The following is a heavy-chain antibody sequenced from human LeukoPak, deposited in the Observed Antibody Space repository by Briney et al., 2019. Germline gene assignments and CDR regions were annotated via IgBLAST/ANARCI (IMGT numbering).Heavy chain of an antibody. CDR2: ISGSGGST. J-gene: IGHJ6*03. V-gene: IGHV3-23*01. CDR3: AKADHYYYYMGV. Sequence: GSLRLSCAASGFTFRSYAMSWVRQAPGKGLEWVSAISGSGGSTYYADSVRGRFTISRDNSKNTLHLRMNSLRAEDTAVYYCAKADHYYYYMGVWGKGTTVTVSS. CDR1: GFTFRSYA.